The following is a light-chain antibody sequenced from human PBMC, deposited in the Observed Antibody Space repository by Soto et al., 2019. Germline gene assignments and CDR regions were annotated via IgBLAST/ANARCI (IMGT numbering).Light chain of an antibody. CDR3: QKRSNWPLT. V-gene: IGKV3D-20*02. J-gene: IGKJ4*01. CDR2: GES. CDR1: QTVSITY. Sequence: VLTQSPGTLSLSPGDSATLSCRDSQTVSITYLTWYQQKPGQAPRLLIFGESKRATGIPDRFSGSGSGTELTLTISRLQSEDFAVYYCQKRSNWPLTCGGGTKVDIK.